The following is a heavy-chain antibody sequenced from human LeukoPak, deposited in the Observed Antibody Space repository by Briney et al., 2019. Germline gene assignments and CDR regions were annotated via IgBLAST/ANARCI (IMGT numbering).Heavy chain of an antibody. CDR3: AKPTWLLHSPDD. Sequence: RGSLTLSCLASGFSFSEYGMHWVRQAPGKGMEWVEFMQYDGSNENYAVSVKGRFSMSRDNSMNTLNLQMNSLRSDDTAMYYCAKPTWLLHSPDDWGQGTLVTVSS. CDR1: GFSFSEYG. D-gene: IGHD4-23*01. CDR2: MQYDGSNE. J-gene: IGHJ4*02. V-gene: IGHV3-30*02.